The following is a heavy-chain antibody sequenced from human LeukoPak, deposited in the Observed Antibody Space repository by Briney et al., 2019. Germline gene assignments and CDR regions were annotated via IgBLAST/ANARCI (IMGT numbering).Heavy chain of an antibody. Sequence: PGGSLRLSCAASGFTFSSNGMNWVRQAPGKGLEWVSYISATGGTIYYADSVKGRFTISRDNAKNSLYLQMNSLRAEDTAVYYCAREEESTGFWSGYAPYYYYYMDVWGKGTTVTVSS. J-gene: IGHJ6*03. CDR3: AREEESTGFWSGYAPYYYYYMDV. V-gene: IGHV3-48*04. D-gene: IGHD3-3*01. CDR2: ISATGGTI. CDR1: GFTFSSNG.